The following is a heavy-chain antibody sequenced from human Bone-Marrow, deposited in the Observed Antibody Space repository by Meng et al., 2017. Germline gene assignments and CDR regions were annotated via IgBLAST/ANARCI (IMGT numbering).Heavy chain of an antibody. V-gene: IGHV4-39*07. CDR1: GGSIRTSSYF. J-gene: IGHJ3*02. D-gene: IGHD3-22*01. Sequence: SETLSLTCTVSGGSIRTSSYFWGWIRQPPGKGLEWIGTIYYSGRTYDNPSLKSRVTISVDTSKNQFSVKLSSVTAADTAVYYCARDSPLYYYDTSGYYRQSDAFDIWGQGTVVTVSS. CDR2: IYYSGRT. CDR3: ARDSPLYYYDTSGYYRQSDAFDI.